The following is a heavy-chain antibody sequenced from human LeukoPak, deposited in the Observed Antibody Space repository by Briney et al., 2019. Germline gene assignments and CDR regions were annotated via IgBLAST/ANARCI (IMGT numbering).Heavy chain of an antibody. CDR1: GDSVTSGGYF. V-gene: IGHV4-31*03. Sequence: SETLSLTCTVSGDSVTSGGYFWTWIRQHPGKGLEWIGYISDSGTTSYNPSLKSRVSISVATSNNQFSLRLSSVTAADTAVYYCARGVVVTSSPDAFDIWGQGTMVTVSS. CDR3: ARGVVVTSSPDAFDI. CDR2: ISDSGTT. J-gene: IGHJ3*02. D-gene: IGHD2-21*02.